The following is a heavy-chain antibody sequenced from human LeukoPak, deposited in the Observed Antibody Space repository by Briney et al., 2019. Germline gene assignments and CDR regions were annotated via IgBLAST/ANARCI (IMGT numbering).Heavy chain of an antibody. V-gene: IGHV4-4*07. J-gene: IGHJ4*02. CDR2: IYASGGT. CDR3: AREPASRTVTTYLN. Sequence: KPSETLSLTCTVSGGSISSHFWSWIRQPAGKGLEWFGRIYASGGTNYNPSLKSRVTMSIDTSKNQFSLNLSSVTAADTAVYYCAREPASRTVTTYLNWGQGTLVTVSS. CDR1: GGSISSHF. D-gene: IGHD4-17*01.